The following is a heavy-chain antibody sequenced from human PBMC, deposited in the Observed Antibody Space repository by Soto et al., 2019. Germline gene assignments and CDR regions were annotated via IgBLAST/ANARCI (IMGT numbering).Heavy chain of an antibody. CDR2: IKSKTDGGTT. D-gene: IGHD3-22*01. J-gene: IGHJ4*01. CDR3: TTDSYSTIIIVRFDY. V-gene: IGHV3-15*07. Sequence: GGSLRLSCAGPGFTLTNAWINWVRQAQGKGLEWVGRIKSKTDGGTTDYAEPVKGRFAISRDDSNNMVYLQMNSLKIEDTAVYYCTTDSYSTIIIVRFDYWGHGTLVTVSS. CDR1: GFTLTNAW.